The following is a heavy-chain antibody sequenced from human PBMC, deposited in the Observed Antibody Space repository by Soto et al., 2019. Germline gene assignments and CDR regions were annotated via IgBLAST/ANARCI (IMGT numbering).Heavy chain of an antibody. J-gene: IGHJ4*02. V-gene: IGHV1-24*01. CDR2: FDPEDGET. CDR1: GYTLTELS. D-gene: IGHD1-26*01. CDR3: AKHLSASKAFRPLLLDY. Sequence: ASVKVSCKVSGYTLTELSMHWVRQTPGKGLEWMGGFDPEDGETVYAQKFQGRVTMTEDTSTDTAYMELSSLRSEDTAVYYCAKHLSASKAFRPLLLDYWGQGTLVTVSS.